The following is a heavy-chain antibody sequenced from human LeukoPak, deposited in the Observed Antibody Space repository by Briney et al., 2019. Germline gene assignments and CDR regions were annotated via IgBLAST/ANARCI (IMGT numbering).Heavy chain of an antibody. CDR2: ISYDGSNK. CDR3: AKDLAYDSSGYYYLHGLFDY. D-gene: IGHD3-22*01. V-gene: IGHV3-30*18. CDR1: GFTFSSYG. Sequence: SLRLSCAASGFTFSSYGMHWVRQAPGKGLEWVAVISYDGSNKYYADSVKGRFTISRDTSKNTLYLQMNSLRAEDTAVYYCAKDLAYDSSGYYYLHGLFDYWGQGTLVTVSS. J-gene: IGHJ4*02.